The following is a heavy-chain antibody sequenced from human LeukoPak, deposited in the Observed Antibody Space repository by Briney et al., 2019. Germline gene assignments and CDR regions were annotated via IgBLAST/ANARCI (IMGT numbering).Heavy chain of an antibody. Sequence: SQTLSLTCTVSGGSISSDGYYWNWIRQHPGKGLEWIGYIYYNGNTYYNPSLKSRVTISVDTSKNQFSLKLSSVTAADTAVYYCARGLSYYYDSSGYYYFDYWGQGTLVTVSS. CDR2: IYYNGNT. J-gene: IGHJ4*02. D-gene: IGHD3-22*01. CDR3: ARGLSYYYDSSGYYYFDY. V-gene: IGHV4-31*03. CDR1: GGSISSDGYY.